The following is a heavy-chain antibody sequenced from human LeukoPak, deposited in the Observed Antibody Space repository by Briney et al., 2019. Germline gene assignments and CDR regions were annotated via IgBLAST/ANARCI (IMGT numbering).Heavy chain of an antibody. Sequence: GGSLRLSCTASGFTFGDYAMSWVRQAPGKGLEWVGFIRSKAYGGTTEYAASAKGRFTISRDDSKSIAYLQMNSLKTEDTAVYYCTRVLGYYGSGSYSPPDYWGQGTLVTVSS. CDR1: GFTFGDYA. V-gene: IGHV3-49*04. CDR3: TRVLGYYGSGSYSPPDY. J-gene: IGHJ4*02. D-gene: IGHD3-10*01. CDR2: IRSKAYGGTT.